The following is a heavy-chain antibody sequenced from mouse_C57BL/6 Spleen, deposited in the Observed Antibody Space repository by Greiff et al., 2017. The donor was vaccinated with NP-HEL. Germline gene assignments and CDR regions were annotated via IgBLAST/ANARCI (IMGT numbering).Heavy chain of an antibody. CDR3: ARDKGPYDYVGFAY. D-gene: IGHD2-4*01. CDR1: GYSITSGYY. CDR2: ISYDGSN. Sequence: VQLQESGPGLVKPSQSLSLTCSVTGYSITSGYYWNWIRQFPGNKLEWMGYISYDGSNNYNPSLKNRISITRDTSKNQFFLKLNSVTTEDTATYYCARDKGPYDYVGFAYWGQGTLVTVSA. J-gene: IGHJ3*01. V-gene: IGHV3-6*01.